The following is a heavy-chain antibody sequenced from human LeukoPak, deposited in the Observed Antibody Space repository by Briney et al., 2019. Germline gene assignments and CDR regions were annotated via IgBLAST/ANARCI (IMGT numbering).Heavy chain of an antibody. Sequence: ASVKVSCKASAYTFTDYYVHWVRQAPGQGLEWMGRINPSSGDTNYAQNFQGRVTMTRDTSISTAYMELSSLRSEDTAVYYCATGAVAGIDWFDPWGQGTLVTVSS. CDR2: INPSSGDT. CDR1: AYTFTDYY. D-gene: IGHD6-19*01. CDR3: ATGAVAGIDWFDP. V-gene: IGHV1-2*06. J-gene: IGHJ5*02.